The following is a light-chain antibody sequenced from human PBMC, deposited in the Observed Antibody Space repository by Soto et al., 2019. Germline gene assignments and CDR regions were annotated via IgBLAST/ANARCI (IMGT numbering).Light chain of an antibody. V-gene: IGKV3-15*01. CDR2: DAS. J-gene: IGKJ4*01. CDR3: QQYNNWPPLT. Sequence: EIVMTQSPVTLSVSAGERATLSCRASKSVNSNLAWYQQKPGQAPRLLIYDASTRATGIPARFSGSGSGTEFTPTISSLQSEDFAVYYCQQYNNWPPLTFGGGTKVDIK. CDR1: KSVNSN.